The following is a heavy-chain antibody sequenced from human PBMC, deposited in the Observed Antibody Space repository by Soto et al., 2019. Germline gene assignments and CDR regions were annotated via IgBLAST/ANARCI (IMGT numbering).Heavy chain of an antibody. CDR2: INHSGST. Sequence: SETLSLTCAVYGGSFSGYYWSWIRQPPGKGLEWIGEINHSGSTNYNPSLKSRVTISVDTSKNQFSLRLSSVTAADTAVYYCARKMPTMIVVVIQNWFDPWGQGTLVT. J-gene: IGHJ5*02. CDR3: ARKMPTMIVVVIQNWFDP. D-gene: IGHD3-22*01. CDR1: GGSFSGYY. V-gene: IGHV4-34*01.